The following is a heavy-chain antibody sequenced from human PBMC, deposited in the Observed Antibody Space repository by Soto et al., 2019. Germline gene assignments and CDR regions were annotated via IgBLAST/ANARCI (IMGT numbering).Heavy chain of an antibody. CDR3: TIPKNELRSYSFNSIDV. J-gene: IGHJ6*02. CDR1: GLTFSDSA. D-gene: IGHD1-7*01. V-gene: IGHV3-73*01. Sequence: PGGSLRLSCAASGLTFSDSAIHWVRQASGKGLEWVGRIRSKTNNYATTYAASVKGRFTISRDDSKNTAYLQMNSLKTEDTAVYYCTIPKNELRSYSFNSIDVWGQGTTVTVSS. CDR2: IRSKTNNYAT.